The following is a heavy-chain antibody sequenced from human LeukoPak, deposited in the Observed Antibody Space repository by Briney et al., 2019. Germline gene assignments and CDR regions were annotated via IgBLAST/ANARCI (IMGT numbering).Heavy chain of an antibody. CDR3: ARDLNYDSSGKNDY. CDR2: IYTSGST. D-gene: IGHD3-22*01. Sequence: SETLSLTCTVSGGSISSYYWSWIRQPPGKGLEWIGRIYTSGSTNYNPSLKSRVTMSVDTSKNQFSLKLSSVTAADTAVYYCARDLNYDSSGKNDYWGQGTLVTVSS. V-gene: IGHV4-4*07. CDR1: GGSISSYY. J-gene: IGHJ4*02.